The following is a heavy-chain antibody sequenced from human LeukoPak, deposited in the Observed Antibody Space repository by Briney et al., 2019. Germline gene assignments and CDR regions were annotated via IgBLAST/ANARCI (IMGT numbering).Heavy chain of an antibody. CDR1: GFTFETYH. J-gene: IGHJ4*02. D-gene: IGHD3-16*01. Sequence: GRSLRLSCVASGFTFETYHMNWVRQAPGKGLEWLSGITSGGGVIYYADSVKGRFTISRDDPTNSVFLQMSGLTVADTAVYYCARKRLADLGDDTSFGGTPFDSWGQGTLVIVSS. CDR3: ARKRLADLGDDTSFGGTPFDS. V-gene: IGHV3-48*03. CDR2: ITSGGGVI.